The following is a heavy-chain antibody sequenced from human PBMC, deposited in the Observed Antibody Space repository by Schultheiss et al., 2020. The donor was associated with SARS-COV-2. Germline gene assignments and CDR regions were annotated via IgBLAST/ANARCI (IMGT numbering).Heavy chain of an antibody. D-gene: IGHD3-9*01. J-gene: IGHJ4*02. Sequence: GGSLRLSCSASGFTFSSYAMHWVRQAPGKGLEWVAVISYDGSNKYYADSVKGRFTISRDNAKNSLYLQMNSLRAEDTAVYYCAKELRYFDWLPDYWGQGTLVTVSS. CDR2: ISYDGSNK. CDR3: AKELRYFDWLPDY. V-gene: IGHV3-30*07. CDR1: GFTFSSYA.